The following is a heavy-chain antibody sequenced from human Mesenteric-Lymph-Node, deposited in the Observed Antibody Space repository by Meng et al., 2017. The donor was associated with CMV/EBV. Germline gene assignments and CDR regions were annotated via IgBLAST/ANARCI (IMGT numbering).Heavy chain of an antibody. D-gene: IGHD3-10*01. CDR1: GDSITTNTYS. V-gene: IGHV4-39*07. CDR3: ARVVRGLIQYIHYYTMDV. Sequence: SETLSLTCSVSGDSITTNTYSWAWIRQPPGKGLEWIGSLSYDGNTYYTASLKSRVTISIDTSKNRISLKVYSVTAADTAVYYCARVVRGLIQYIHYYTMDVWGQGTSVTVSS. CDR2: LSYDGNT. J-gene: IGHJ6*02.